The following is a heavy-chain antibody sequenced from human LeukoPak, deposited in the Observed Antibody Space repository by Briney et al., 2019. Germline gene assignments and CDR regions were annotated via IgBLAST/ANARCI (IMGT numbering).Heavy chain of an antibody. V-gene: IGHV3-30-3*01. J-gene: IGHJ4*02. CDR1: GFIFSNYG. CDR3: VRDPGPAMARGRAGYYFDY. CDR2: ISKDGTNK. Sequence: GGSLRLSCAASGFIFSNYGMHWLRQAPGKGLEWVAVISKDGTNKYYADSVKDRFIFSRDNSKNTLYLQMNSLRAEDTAVYYCVRDPGPAMARGRAGYYFDYWGQGTQVTVSS. D-gene: IGHD3-10*01.